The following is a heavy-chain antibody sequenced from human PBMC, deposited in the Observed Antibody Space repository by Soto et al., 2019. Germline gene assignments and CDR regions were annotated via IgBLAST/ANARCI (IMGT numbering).Heavy chain of an antibody. CDR2: IVVYSGNT. D-gene: IGHD3-9*01. CDR3: SRDDSDWFFN. CDR1: GFTFTNSA. V-gene: IGHV1-58*02. J-gene: IGHJ1*01. Sequence: SVKVSCKASGFTFTNSAMQWVRQARGQRLEWIGWIVVYSGNTNYAQKFQDRVTMTTDTSTSTAYTELRSLRSEDMAVYYCSRDDSDWFFNWGRG.